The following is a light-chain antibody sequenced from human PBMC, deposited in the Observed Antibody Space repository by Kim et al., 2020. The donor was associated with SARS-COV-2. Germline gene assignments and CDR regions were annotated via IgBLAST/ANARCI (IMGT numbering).Light chain of an antibody. J-gene: IGLJ2*01. Sequence: GASVKLTCTLSSGHSSYAIAWHQQQPEKGPRYLMKLNSDGSHSKGDGIPDRFSGSSSGAERYLTISSLQSEDEADYYCQTWGTGVVFGGGTKLTVL. CDR2: LNSDGSH. CDR3: QTWGTGVV. V-gene: IGLV4-69*01. CDR1: SGHSSYA.